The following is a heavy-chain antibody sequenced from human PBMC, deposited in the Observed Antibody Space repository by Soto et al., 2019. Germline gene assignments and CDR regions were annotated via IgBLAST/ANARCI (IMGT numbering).Heavy chain of an antibody. J-gene: IGHJ5*02. CDR3: ARGVNVERRPNWFDP. CDR2: INPSGGST. V-gene: IGHV1-46*01. CDR1: GYTFTGYY. Sequence: GASVKVSCKASGYTFTGYYIHWVRQAPGQGLEWMGIINPSGGSTSYAQKFQGRVTMTRDTSTSTVYMELSSLRSEDTAVYYCARGVNVERRPNWFDPWGQGTLVTVSS. D-gene: IGHD1-1*01.